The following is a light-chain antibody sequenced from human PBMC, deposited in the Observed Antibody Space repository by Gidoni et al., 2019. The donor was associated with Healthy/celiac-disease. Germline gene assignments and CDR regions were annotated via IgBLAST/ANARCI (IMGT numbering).Light chain of an antibody. Sequence: EIVLTQSPATLSLSPGERATLSCRPSQSVSSYLAWYQQKPGQAPRLLIYDASNRATGIPARFSGSGSGTDFTLTISSLEPEDFAVYYCQQRSNWPRTTFGGGTKVEIK. V-gene: IGKV3-11*01. CDR3: QQRSNWPRTT. CDR1: QSVSSY. CDR2: DAS. J-gene: IGKJ4*01.